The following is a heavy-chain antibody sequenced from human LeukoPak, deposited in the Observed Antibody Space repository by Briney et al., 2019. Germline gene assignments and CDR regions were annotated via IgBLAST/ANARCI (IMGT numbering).Heavy chain of an antibody. CDR2: INPNSGGT. J-gene: IGHJ6*02. CDR3: ARGSGSGEIYVMDV. V-gene: IGHV1-2*04. CDR1: GYTFTGYY. Sequence: ASVKVSCKASGYTFTGYYMLWVRQAPGQGLEWMGWINPNSGGTNYAQKFQGWVTMTRDTSISTAYMELSRLRSDDTAVYYCARGSGSGEIYVMDVWGQGTTVTVSS. D-gene: IGHD3-10*01.